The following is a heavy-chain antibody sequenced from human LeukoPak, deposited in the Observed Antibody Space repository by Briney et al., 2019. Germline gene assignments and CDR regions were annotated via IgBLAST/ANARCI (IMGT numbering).Heavy chain of an antibody. CDR3: AKYYYDSSGYYYTPFYYYYYYMDV. V-gene: IGHV3-48*03. CDR1: GFTFSSYE. CDR2: ISSSGSTI. J-gene: IGHJ6*03. D-gene: IGHD3-22*01. Sequence: GGSLRLSCAASGFTFSSYEMNWVRQAPGKGLEWVSYISSSGSTIYYADSVKGRFTISRDNSKNTLYLQMNSLRAEDTAVYYCAKYYYDSSGYYYTPFYYYYYYMDVWGKGTTVTISS.